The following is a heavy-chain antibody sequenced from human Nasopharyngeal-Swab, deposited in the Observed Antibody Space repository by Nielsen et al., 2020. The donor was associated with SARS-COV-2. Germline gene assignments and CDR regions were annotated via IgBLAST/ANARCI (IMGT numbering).Heavy chain of an antibody. Sequence: GGSLRLSCAASGFTFSSYEMNRVRQAPGKGLEWVSYISSSGSTIYYADSVKGRFTISRDNAKNSLYLQMNSLRAEDTAVYYCARDGSEVRGVIDYWGQGTLVTVSS. D-gene: IGHD3-10*01. CDR3: ARDGSEVRGVIDY. V-gene: IGHV3-48*03. CDR2: ISSSGSTI. CDR1: GFTFSSYE. J-gene: IGHJ4*02.